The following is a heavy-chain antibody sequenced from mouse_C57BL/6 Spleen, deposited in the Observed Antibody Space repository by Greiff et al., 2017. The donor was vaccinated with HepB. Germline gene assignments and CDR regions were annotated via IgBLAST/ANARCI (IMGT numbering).Heavy chain of an antibody. J-gene: IGHJ3*01. CDR2: IDPEDGET. V-gene: IGHV14-2*01. CDR1: GFNIKDYY. D-gene: IGHD1-1*01. Sequence: EVKLQESGAELVKPGASVKLSCTASGFNIKDYYMHWVKQRTEQGLEWIGRIDPEDGETKYAPKFQGKATITADTSSNTAYLQLSSLTSEDTAVYYCARSLYYYGSSHFAYWGQGTLVTVSA. CDR3: ARSLYYYGSSHFAY.